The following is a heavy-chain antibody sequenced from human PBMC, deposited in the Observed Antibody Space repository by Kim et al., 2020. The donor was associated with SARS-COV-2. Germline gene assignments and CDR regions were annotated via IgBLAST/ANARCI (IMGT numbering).Heavy chain of an antibody. CDR3: ARGYSGSYFDY. Sequence: GGSLRLSCAASGFTVRSDYMSWVRQAPGKGLEWVSVIYSGGSTYYADSVKGRFIISRDNSKNTLYLQMNSLRVEDTAVYYCARGYSGSYFDYWGQGSLVTVSS. CDR2: IYSGGST. J-gene: IGHJ4*02. V-gene: IGHV3-53*01. D-gene: IGHD1-26*01. CDR1: GFTVRSDY.